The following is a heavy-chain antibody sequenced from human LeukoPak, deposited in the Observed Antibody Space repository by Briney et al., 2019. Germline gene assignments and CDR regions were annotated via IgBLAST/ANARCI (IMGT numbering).Heavy chain of an antibody. J-gene: IGHJ6*02. D-gene: IGHD3-10*01. CDR3: ARGQGVSFYYYYGMDV. V-gene: IGHV1-69*04. CDR2: IIPILGIA. Sequence: ASVKVSCKASGGTFSSYAISWVRQAPGQGLEWMGRIIPILGIANYAQKFQGRVTITADKSTSTAYMELSSLRSEDTAVYYCARGQGVSFYYYYGMDVWGQGTTVTVSS. CDR1: GGTFSSYA.